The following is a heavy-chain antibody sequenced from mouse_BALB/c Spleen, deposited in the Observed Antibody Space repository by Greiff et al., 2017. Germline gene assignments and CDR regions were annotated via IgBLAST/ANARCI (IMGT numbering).Heavy chain of an antibody. CDR2: IWSGGST. J-gene: IGHJ3*01. Sequence: VMLVESGPGLVQPSQSLSITCTVSGFSLTSYGVHWVRQSPGKGLEWLGVIWSGGSTDYNAAFISRLSISKDNSKSQVFFKMNSLQANDTAIYYCAIYGNFAYWGQGTLVTVSA. CDR3: AIYGNFAY. D-gene: IGHD2-1*01. CDR1: GFSLTSYG. V-gene: IGHV2-2*02.